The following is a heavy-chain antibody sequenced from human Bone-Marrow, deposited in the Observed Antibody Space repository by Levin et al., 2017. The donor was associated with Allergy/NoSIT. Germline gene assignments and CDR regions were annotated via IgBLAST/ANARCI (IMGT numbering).Heavy chain of an antibody. CDR3: ARDGVVPAAPYYYGLDV. CDR1: GFTFINYA. CDR2: ISYDGKTK. V-gene: IGHV3-30*04. Sequence: GESLKISCAASGFTFINYAMHWVRQAPGKGLEWVAVISYDGKTKYYADSVKGRFTLSRDNSKNMLYVQMNSLTTEDTAVYFCARDGVVPAAPYYYGLDVWGQGTTVTVSS. J-gene: IGHJ6*01. D-gene: IGHD2-2*01.